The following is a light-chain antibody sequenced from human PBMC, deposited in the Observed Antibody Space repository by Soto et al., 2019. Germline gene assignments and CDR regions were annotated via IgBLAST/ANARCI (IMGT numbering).Light chain of an antibody. CDR2: GVT. CDR3: FSHRSGDSHV. J-gene: IGLJ1*01. CDR1: SSDIGAYNY. Sequence: QSALTQPASVSGSPGQSITISCTGTSSDIGAYNYVSRYQQYPGKVPKLMIYGVTNRPSGVSNRFSGSKTGNMASLTISGLQAEDEADYYCFSHRSGDSHVFGTGTKVTVL. V-gene: IGLV2-14*01.